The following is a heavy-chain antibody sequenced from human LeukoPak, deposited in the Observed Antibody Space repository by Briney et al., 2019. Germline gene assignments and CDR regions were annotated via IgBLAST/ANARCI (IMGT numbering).Heavy chain of an antibody. D-gene: IGHD3-22*01. CDR1: GFTFSSYS. Sequence: PGGSLRLSCAASGFTFSSYSMNWVRQAPGKGLEWVSGINWNGGSTGYADSVKGRLTISRDNAKNSLYLQINTLRAEDTALYYCARDGAYYDSSGRYAGGTDYWGQGTLVTVSS. CDR3: ARDGAYYDSSGRYAGGTDY. CDR2: INWNGGST. V-gene: IGHV3-20*04. J-gene: IGHJ4*02.